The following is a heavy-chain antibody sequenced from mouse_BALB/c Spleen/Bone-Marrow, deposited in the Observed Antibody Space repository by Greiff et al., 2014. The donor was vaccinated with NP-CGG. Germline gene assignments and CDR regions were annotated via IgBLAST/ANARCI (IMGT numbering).Heavy chain of an antibody. CDR3: ARDWTIPFAY. CDR1: GYTFTSYT. CDR2: INPSSGYT. V-gene: IGHV1-4*01. D-gene: IGHD1-1*02. J-gene: IGHJ3*01. Sequence: VHLVESGAELARPGASVKMSCKASGYTFTSYTMHWVKQRPGQGLEWIGYINPSSGYTNYNQKFKDKATLTADKSSSTAYVQLSSLTSEDSAVYYCARDWTIPFAYWGQGTLVTVSA.